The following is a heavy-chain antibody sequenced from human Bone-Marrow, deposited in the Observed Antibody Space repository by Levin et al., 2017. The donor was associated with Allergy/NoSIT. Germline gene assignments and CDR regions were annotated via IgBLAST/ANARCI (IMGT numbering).Heavy chain of an antibody. CDR2: IRGTGGTT. D-gene: IGHD2/OR15-2a*01. J-gene: IGHJ6*03. CDR1: GFTFSNFA. V-gene: IGHV3-23*01. CDR3: AKTPAPRIQVLLPYYYDYMDV. Sequence: GGSLRLSCAGSGFTFSNFAMNWVRQTPGKGLEWVSSIRGTGGTTYYADSVKGRFTISRDNSKNTLYLHMNSLRTDDTAIYYCAKTPAPRIQVLLPYYYDYMDVWGKGTAVAVSS.